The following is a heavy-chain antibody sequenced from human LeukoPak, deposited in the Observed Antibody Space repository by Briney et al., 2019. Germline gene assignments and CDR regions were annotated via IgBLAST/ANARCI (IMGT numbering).Heavy chain of an antibody. J-gene: IGHJ4*02. CDR2: ITPSGSTI. V-gene: IGHV3-11*01. CDR3: AGRDVYNSAF. CDR1: GFTFSGYY. Sequence: KAGGSLRLSCAASGFTFSGYYMSWVRQPPGKGLEWASYITPSGSTIYYADSVKGRFTISRDNAKNSLYLQMNSLRAEDTAVYFCAGRDVYNSAFWGQGTLVTVSS. D-gene: IGHD5-24*01.